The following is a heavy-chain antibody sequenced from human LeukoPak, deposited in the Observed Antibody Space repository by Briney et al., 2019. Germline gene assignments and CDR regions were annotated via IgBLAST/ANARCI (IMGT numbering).Heavy chain of an antibody. J-gene: IGHJ5*02. CDR3: ARESGIAAALDL. CDR2: INTDGSST. Sequence: GGSLRLSCAASGFTLSSYWMHWVRQAPGKGLVWVSRINTDGSSTSYADSVKGRFTISRDNAKNTLYLQMNSLRAEDTAVYYCARESGIAAALDLWGQGTLVTVSS. D-gene: IGHD6-13*01. CDR1: GFTLSSYW. V-gene: IGHV3-74*01.